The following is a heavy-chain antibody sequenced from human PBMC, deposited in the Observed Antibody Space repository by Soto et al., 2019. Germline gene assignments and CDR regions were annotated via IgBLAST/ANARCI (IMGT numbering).Heavy chain of an antibody. V-gene: IGHV3-9*01. J-gene: IGHJ4*02. D-gene: IGHD3-10*01. CDR2: ISWNSGSI. Sequence: EVQLVESGGGLVQPGRSRRLSCAASGFTFDDYAMHWVRQAPGKGLEWVSGISWNSGSIGYADSVKGRFTTSRDNAKNSLYLQMNSLRAEDTALYYCAREPDYYGSGSSDYYFDYWGQGTLVTVSS. CDR1: GFTFDDYA. CDR3: AREPDYYGSGSSDYYFDY.